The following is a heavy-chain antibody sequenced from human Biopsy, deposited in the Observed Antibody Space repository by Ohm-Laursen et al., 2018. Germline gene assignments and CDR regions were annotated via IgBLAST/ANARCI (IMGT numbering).Heavy chain of an antibody. J-gene: IGHJ1*01. CDR2: LTWNSNTI. CDR3: VGALRNYDFHDS. V-gene: IGHV3-9*01. D-gene: IGHD3/OR15-3a*01. CDR1: GFTFDDYA. Sequence: SLRLSCSAFGFTFDDYAMHWIRQRPGKGLEWVAGLTWNSNTITYAASVKGRFTVSRDNAQKSLFLQMNSLRSEDTALYYCVGALRNYDFHDSWGQGTLVIVSS.